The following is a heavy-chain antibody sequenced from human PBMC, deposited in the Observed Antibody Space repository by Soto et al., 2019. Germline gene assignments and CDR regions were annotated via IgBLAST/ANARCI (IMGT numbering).Heavy chain of an antibody. J-gene: IGHJ4*02. Sequence: RASVKVSCKASGGTFSSYAISWVRQAPGQGLEWMGGIIPIFGTANYAQKFQGRVTITADESTSTAYMELSSLRSEDTAVYYCARCNYYDSSGYPLFDYWGQGTLVTVSS. V-gene: IGHV1-69*13. CDR3: ARCNYYDSSGYPLFDY. D-gene: IGHD3-22*01. CDR2: IIPIFGTA. CDR1: GGTFSSYA.